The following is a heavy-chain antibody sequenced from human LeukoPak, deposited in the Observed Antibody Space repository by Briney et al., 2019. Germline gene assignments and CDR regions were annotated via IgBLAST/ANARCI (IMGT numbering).Heavy chain of an antibody. Sequence: SVKVSCKASGGTFSSYAISWVRQAPGQGLEWMGRIIPIFGIANYAQKFQGRVTITADKSTSTAYMELSGLRSEDTAVYYCARGLSDSSSLYYYYGMDVWGQGTTVTVSS. V-gene: IGHV1-69*04. J-gene: IGHJ6*02. CDR1: GGTFSSYA. CDR2: IIPIFGIA. CDR3: ARGLSDSSSLYYYYGMDV. D-gene: IGHD6-6*01.